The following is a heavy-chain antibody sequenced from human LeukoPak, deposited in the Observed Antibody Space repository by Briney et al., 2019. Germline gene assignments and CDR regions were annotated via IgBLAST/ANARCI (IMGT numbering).Heavy chain of an antibody. CDR2: INPSGGST. CDR1: GYTFTSYY. Sequence: ASVKVSCKASGYTFTSYYMHWVRQAPGQGLEWMGIINPSGGSTSYAQKFQGRVTMTRDTSTSTVYMELSSLRSEDTAVYYCAGDKSIAAAPLAFDIWGQGTMVTVSS. J-gene: IGHJ3*02. D-gene: IGHD6-13*01. CDR3: AGDKSIAAAPLAFDI. V-gene: IGHV1-46*01.